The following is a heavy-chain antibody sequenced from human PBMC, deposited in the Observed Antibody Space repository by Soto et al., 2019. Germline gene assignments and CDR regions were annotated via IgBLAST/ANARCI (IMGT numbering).Heavy chain of an antibody. CDR3: ARDRGGYLFDY. CDR2: IYYSGST. J-gene: IGHJ4*02. V-gene: IGHV4-31*03. CDR1: GGSISSGGYY. D-gene: IGHD2-15*01. Sequence: TLSLTCTVSGGSISSGGYYWSWIRQHPGKGLEWIGYIYYSGSTYYTPSLKSRITISVDTSKNQFSLKLSSVTAADTAVYYCARDRGGYLFDYWGQGSLVTVSS.